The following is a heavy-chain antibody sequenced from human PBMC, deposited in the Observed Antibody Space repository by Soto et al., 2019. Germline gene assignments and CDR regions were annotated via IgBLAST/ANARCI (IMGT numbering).Heavy chain of an antibody. D-gene: IGHD2-2*01. CDR1: GYTFTSYG. CDR2: ISAYNGNT. J-gene: IGHJ6*03. V-gene: IGHV1-18*01. CDR3: ARDSLSCSSTSCYNPMDV. Sequence: QVQLVQSGAEVKKPGASVKVSCKASGYTFTSYGISWVRQAPGQGLEWIGWISAYNGNTNYAQKLQGRVTMTTDTSTSTAYMELRSLRSDDTAVYYSARDSLSCSSTSCYNPMDVWGKGTTVTVSS.